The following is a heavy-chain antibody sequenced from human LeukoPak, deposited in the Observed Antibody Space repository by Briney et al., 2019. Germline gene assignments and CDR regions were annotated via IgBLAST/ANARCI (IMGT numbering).Heavy chain of an antibody. J-gene: IGHJ4*02. V-gene: IGHV3-30*02. Sequence: PGGSLRLSCAASGFTFSSYGMHWVRQAPGKGLEWVAFIRYDGSNKYYADSVKGRFTISRDNSKNTLYLQMNSLRAEDTAVYYCAKGYCSSTSCYSYYYDSSGAYFDHWGQGTLVTVSS. CDR3: AKGYCSSTSCYSYYYDSSGAYFDH. CDR1: GFTFSSYG. CDR2: IRYDGSNK. D-gene: IGHD2-2*01.